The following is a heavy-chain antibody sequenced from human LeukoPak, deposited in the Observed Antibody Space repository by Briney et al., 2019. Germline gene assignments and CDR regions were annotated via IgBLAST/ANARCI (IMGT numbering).Heavy chain of an antibody. J-gene: IGHJ6*02. CDR1: GFTFSSYA. V-gene: IGHV3-30-3*01. Sequence: GGSLRLSCAASGFTFSSYAMHWVRQAPGKGLEWVAVISYDGSNKYYADSVKGRFTISRDNSKNTLYLQMNSLRAEDTALYYCARSPYYYGSGSYPQTYYYYGMDVWGQGTTVTVSS. CDR2: ISYDGSNK. D-gene: IGHD3-10*01. CDR3: ARSPYYYGSGSYPQTYYYYGMDV.